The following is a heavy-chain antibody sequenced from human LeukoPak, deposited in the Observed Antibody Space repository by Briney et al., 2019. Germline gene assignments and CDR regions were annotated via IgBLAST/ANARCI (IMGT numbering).Heavy chain of an antibody. CDR3: ARDPTYYDFWSGYYENWFDP. CDR1: GGSISSSSYY. V-gene: IGHV4-39*07. D-gene: IGHD3-3*01. CDR2: IYYSGST. J-gene: IGHJ5*02. Sequence: SETLSLTCTVSGGSISSSSYYWGWIRQPPGKGLEWIGSIYYSGSTYYNPSLKSRVTISVDTSKNQFSLKLSSVTAADTAVYYCARDPTYYDFWSGYYENWFDPWGQGTLVTVSS.